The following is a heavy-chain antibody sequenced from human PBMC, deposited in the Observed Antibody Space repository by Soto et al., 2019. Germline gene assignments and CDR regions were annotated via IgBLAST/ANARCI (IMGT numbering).Heavy chain of an antibody. CDR2: ISAYNGNT. CDR3: ARVLNDFWSGENYYYYYGMDV. CDR1: GYTFTSYG. J-gene: IGHJ6*02. Sequence: ASVKVSCKASGYTFTSYGISWVRQAPGQGLEWMGWISAYNGNTNYAQKLQGRVTMTTDTSTSTAYVELRSLRSDDTAVYYCARVLNDFWSGENYYYYYGMDVWGQGTTVTVSS. D-gene: IGHD3-3*01. V-gene: IGHV1-18*01.